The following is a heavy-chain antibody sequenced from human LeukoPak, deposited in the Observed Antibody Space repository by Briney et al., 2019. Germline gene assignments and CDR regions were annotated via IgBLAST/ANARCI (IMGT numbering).Heavy chain of an antibody. D-gene: IGHD3-16*01. V-gene: IGHV3-53*01. J-gene: IGHJ4*02. CDR2: IYGGGST. CDR1: GFTVSSNY. CDR3: ARGGYYFDY. Sequence: PGGSRRLSCAVAGFTVSSNYMSWVSQAPGEGLEWVSVIYGGGSTYYADSVKGRFTISRDNSKNTLYLQMNSLRAEDTAVYYCARGGYYFDYWGQGTLVTVSS.